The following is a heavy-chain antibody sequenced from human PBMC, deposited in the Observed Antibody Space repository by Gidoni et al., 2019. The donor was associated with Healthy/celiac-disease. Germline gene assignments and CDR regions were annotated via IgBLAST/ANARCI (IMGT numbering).Heavy chain of an antibody. CDR3: AKGGYCGGDCYPADY. V-gene: IGHV3-23*01. D-gene: IGHD2-21*02. J-gene: IGHJ4*02. CDR2: ISGSGGST. Sequence: EVQLLESGGGLVQPGGSLRLSCAAAGFTFSSYAMSWVRQAPGKGLEWVSAISGSGGSTYYADSVKGRFTISRDNSKNTLYLQMNSLRAEDTAVYYCAKGGYCGGDCYPADYWGQGTLVTVSS. CDR1: GFTFSSYA.